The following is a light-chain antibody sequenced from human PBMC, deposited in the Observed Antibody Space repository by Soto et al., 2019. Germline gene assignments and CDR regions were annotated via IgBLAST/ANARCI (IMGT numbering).Light chain of an antibody. V-gene: IGLV1-40*01. CDR3: QSYDSSLSGSV. CDR2: GNS. CDR1: SSNIGAGYV. J-gene: IGLJ3*02. Sequence: QLVLTQPPSVSGAPGQRVTISCTGSSSNIGAGYVYWYQQLPGTAPKLLIYGNSNRPSGVPDRFSGSKSGTSASLAITGLQAEDEADYYCQSYDSSLSGSVFGGGTKVTVL.